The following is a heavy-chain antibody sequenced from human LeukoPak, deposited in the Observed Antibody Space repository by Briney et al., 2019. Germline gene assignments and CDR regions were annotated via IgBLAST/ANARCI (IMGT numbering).Heavy chain of an antibody. CDR2: ISYDGSNK. J-gene: IGHJ6*02. CDR1: GFTFSSYG. CDR3: AKDRAGRSSGWLNYYYGMDV. V-gene: IGHV3-30*18. Sequence: PGGSLRLSCAASGFTFSSYGMHWVRQAPGKGLGWVAVISYDGSNKYYADSVKGRFTISRDNSKNTLYLQMNSLRAEDTAVYYCAKDRAGRSSGWLNYYYGMDVWGQGTTVTVSS. D-gene: IGHD6-19*01.